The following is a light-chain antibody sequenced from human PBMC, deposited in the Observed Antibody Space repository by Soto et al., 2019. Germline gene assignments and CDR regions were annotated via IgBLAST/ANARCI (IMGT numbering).Light chain of an antibody. V-gene: IGKV3-15*01. CDR3: QQYNNWRT. CDR2: GAS. Sequence: EILMTQFPATLSVSPGERATLSCRASQSVSSNLAWYQQKPGQAPRLLIYGASTRATGIPARLSGSGSGTEFTLTISSMKSEDFAVYYCQQYNNWRTFGQGTKVDIK. CDR1: QSVSSN. J-gene: IGKJ1*01.